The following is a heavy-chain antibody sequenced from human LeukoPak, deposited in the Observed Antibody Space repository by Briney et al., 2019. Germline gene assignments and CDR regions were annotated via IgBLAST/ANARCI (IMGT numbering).Heavy chain of an antibody. CDR2: INWNGGST. J-gene: IGHJ4*02. Sequence: PGGSLRVSCAASGFTLDDYGMSWVRQAPGKGLEWVSGINWNGGSTGYADSVKGRFTISRDNAKNSLYLQMNSLRAEDTALYYCARSRYSSSSPVDYWGQGALVTVSS. CDR1: GFTLDDYG. CDR3: ARSRYSSSSPVDY. D-gene: IGHD6-6*01. V-gene: IGHV3-20*04.